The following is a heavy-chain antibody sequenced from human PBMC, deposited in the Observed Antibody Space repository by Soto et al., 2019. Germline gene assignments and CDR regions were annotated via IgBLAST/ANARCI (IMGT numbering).Heavy chain of an antibody. J-gene: IGHJ4*02. CDR2: ISGSGGST. Sequence: PGGSLRLSCAASGFTFSSYAMSWVRQAPGKGLEWVSAISGSGGSTYYADSVKGRFTISRDNSKNTLYLQMNSLRAEDTAVYYCAKDLWGAVAATYYFDYWGQGTLVTVSS. V-gene: IGHV3-23*01. CDR1: GFTFSSYA. D-gene: IGHD6-19*01. CDR3: AKDLWGAVAATYYFDY.